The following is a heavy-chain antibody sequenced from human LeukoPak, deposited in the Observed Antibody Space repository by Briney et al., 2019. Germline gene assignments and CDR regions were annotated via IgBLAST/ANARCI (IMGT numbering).Heavy chain of an antibody. J-gene: IGHJ4*02. V-gene: IGHV3-30*18. CDR2: ISYDGSNK. D-gene: IGHD3-22*01. CDR3: AKVVSTYYYDSSGYFDY. Sequence: GSLRLSCAASGFIFSSHGMNWVRQAPGKGLEWVAVISYDGSNKYYADSVKGRFTISRDNSKNTLYLQMNSLRAEDTAVYYCAKVVSTYYYDSSGYFDYWGQGTLVTVSS. CDR1: GFIFSSHG.